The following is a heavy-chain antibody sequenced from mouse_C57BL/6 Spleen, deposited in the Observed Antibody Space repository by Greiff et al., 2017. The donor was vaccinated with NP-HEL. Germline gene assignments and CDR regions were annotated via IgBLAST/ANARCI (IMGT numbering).Heavy chain of an antibody. D-gene: IGHD1-1*01. V-gene: IGHV1-64*01. CDR2: IHPNSGST. CDR3: AARDYYGSSYLYAMDY. CDR1: GYTFTSYW. Sequence: VQLQQSGAELVKPGASVKLSCKASGYTFTSYWMHWVKQRPGQGLEWIGMIHPNSGSTNYNEKFKSKATLTVDKSSSTAYMQLSSLTSEDSAVYYCAARDYYGSSYLYAMDYWGQGTSVTVSS. J-gene: IGHJ4*01.